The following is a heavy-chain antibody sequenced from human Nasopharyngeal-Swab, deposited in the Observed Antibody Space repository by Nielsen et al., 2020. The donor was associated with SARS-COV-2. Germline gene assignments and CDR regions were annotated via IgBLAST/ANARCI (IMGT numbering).Heavy chain of an antibody. CDR1: GFTFSSYA. CDR3: AKDLSQGITGTVPFDY. CDR2: ISGSGGST. J-gene: IGHJ4*02. Sequence: LSLTCAASGFTFSSYAMSWVLQAPGKGLEWVSAISGSGGSTYYADSVKGWFTISRDNSKNTLYLQMNSLRAEDTAVYYCAKDLSQGITGTVPFDYWGQGTLVTVSS. D-gene: IGHD1-20*01. V-gene: IGHV3-23*01.